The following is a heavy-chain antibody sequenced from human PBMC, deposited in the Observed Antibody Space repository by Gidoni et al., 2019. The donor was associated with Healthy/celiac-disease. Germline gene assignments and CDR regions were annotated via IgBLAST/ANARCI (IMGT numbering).Heavy chain of an antibody. V-gene: IGHV4-34*01. J-gene: IGHJ3*02. Sequence: QVQLQQWGAGLLKPSETLSLTCAVYGGSFSGYYWGWIRQPPGKGLEWIGEINHSGSTNYNPSLKSRVTISVDTSKNQFSLKLSSVTAADTAVYYCASGNSSSWYGDAFDIWGQGTMVTVSS. CDR1: GGSFSGYY. D-gene: IGHD6-13*01. CDR3: ASGNSSSWYGDAFDI. CDR2: INHSGST.